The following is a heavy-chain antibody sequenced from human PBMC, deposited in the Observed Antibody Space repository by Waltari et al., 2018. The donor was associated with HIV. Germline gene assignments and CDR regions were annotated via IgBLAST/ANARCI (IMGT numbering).Heavy chain of an antibody. CDR1: GFPFRGDG. J-gene: IGHJ6*02. V-gene: IGHV3-30*18. CDR2: ISYDGSNK. CDR3: AKDTDLTGFFYYYGLDV. D-gene: IGHD3-9*01. Sequence: QVQLVEAGGGVVQPGRSLRLSCAAPGFPFRGDGMNWVRQASGKGLEWVAVISYDGSNKYYADSVKGRFTISRDNSKNTLYLQMNSLRAEDTAVYYCAKDTDLTGFFYYYGLDVWGQGTTVTVSS.